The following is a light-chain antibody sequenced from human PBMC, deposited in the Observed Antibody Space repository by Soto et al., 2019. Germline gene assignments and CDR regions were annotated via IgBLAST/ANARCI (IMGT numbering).Light chain of an antibody. CDR3: QQSYNTPRT. CDR1: QSISNY. CDR2: AAS. J-gene: IGKJ1*01. V-gene: IGKV1-39*01. Sequence: DIQMTQSPSSLSASVGDRVTISCRASQSISNYLCWFQQKPGKAPKLLIYAASNLQSGVPSRFSGGGSGTDFTLTISSLQPEDFATYYCQQSYNTPRTFGQGTRVEI.